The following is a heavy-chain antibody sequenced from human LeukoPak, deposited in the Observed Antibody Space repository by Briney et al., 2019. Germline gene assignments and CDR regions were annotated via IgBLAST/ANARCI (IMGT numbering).Heavy chain of an antibody. J-gene: IGHJ4*02. D-gene: IGHD3-10*01. CDR1: GGSFSGYY. CDR2: NNHGGSS. Sequence: PSGTLSLTCAVYGGSFSGYYWSWIRQPPRKGLEWIGENNHGGSSNYSPSLKSRVTISVDTSKNQFSLKLSSVTAADTAVYYCARGRYYYGSGSYYPKGFDYWGQGTLVTVSS. V-gene: IGHV4-34*01. CDR3: ARGRYYYGSGSYYPKGFDY.